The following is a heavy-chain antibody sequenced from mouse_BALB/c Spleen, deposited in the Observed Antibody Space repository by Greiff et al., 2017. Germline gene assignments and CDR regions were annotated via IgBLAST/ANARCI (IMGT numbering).Heavy chain of an antibody. J-gene: IGHJ4*01. CDR1: GFTFSSYA. D-gene: IGHD1-1*01. CDR2: ISSGGSYT. CDR3: ARDGPHYYGSSLYYYAMDY. V-gene: IGHV5-9-4*01. Sequence: EVMLVESGGGLVKPGGSLKLSCAASGFTFSSYAMSWVRQSPEKRLEWVAEISSGGSYTYYPDTVTGRFTISRDNAKNTLYLEMSSLRSEDTAMYYCARDGPHYYGSSLYYYAMDYWGQGTSVTVSS.